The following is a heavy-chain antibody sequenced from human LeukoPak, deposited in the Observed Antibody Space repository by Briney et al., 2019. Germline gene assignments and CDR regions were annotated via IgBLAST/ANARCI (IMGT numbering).Heavy chain of an antibody. CDR3: ARDGTHYYDSSGYYYAFDP. D-gene: IGHD3-22*01. V-gene: IGHV1-69*04. Sequence: ASVKVSCKASGGTFSSYAISWVRQAPGQGLEWMGRIIPILGIANYAQKFQGRVTITADKSTSTAYMELSSLRSEDTAVYYCARDGTHYYDSSGYYYAFDPWGQGTLVTVSS. CDR1: GGTFSSYA. J-gene: IGHJ5*02. CDR2: IIPILGIA.